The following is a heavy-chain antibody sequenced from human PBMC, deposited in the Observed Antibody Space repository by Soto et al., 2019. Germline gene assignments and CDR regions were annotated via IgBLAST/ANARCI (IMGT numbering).Heavy chain of an antibody. CDR1: GFTLIDYW. CDR3: ARDGLYCTYANCRGDAYDV. J-gene: IGHJ3*01. D-gene: IGHD2-8*01. CDR2: ISVDGGDT. V-gene: IGHV3-74*01. Sequence: GGSLRLSCASSGFTLIDYWRLWVRQVPGKGLLWVSRISVDGGDTTYADSVKGRFTISRDNAKDSLYLQMNSLRVEDTAVYYCARDGLYCTYANCRGDAYDVWDQGTMLTVSS.